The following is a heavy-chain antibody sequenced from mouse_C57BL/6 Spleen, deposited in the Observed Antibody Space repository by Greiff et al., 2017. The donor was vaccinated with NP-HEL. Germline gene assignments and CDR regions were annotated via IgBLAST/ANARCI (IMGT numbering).Heavy chain of an antibody. CDR2: IYPGSGST. V-gene: IGHV1-55*01. CDR3: ARKGIYYGYDENAMDY. J-gene: IGHJ4*01. Sequence: VQLQQPGAELVKPGASVKMSCKASGYTFTSYWITWVKQRPGHGLEWIGDIYPGSGSTIYNEKFKSKAPLTVDTSSSTAYMQLSSLTSEDAAVYDGARKGIYYGYDENAMDYWGQGTSVTVSS. D-gene: IGHD2-2*01. CDR1: GYTFTSYW.